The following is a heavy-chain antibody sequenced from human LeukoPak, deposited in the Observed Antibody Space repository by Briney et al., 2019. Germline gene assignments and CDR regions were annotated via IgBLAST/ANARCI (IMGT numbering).Heavy chain of an antibody. Sequence: SQTLSLTCAVYGASFGGYYWSWIRQPPGKGLGWVGETIYSGRTNYNPSLKSRVTISVDTSKNQFSLKRSSVTAADMAVYYCARAEVVPAARTAYYFDYWGQGTLVTVSS. CDR1: GASFGGYY. D-gene: IGHD2-2*01. CDR2: TIYSGRT. V-gene: IGHV4-34*12. CDR3: ARAEVVPAARTAYYFDY. J-gene: IGHJ4*02.